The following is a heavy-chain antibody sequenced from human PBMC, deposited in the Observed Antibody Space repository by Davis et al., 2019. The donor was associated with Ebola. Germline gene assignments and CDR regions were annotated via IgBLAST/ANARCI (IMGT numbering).Heavy chain of an antibody. V-gene: IGHV4-39*07. CDR3: ARNTSGFGHFDF. CDR1: GGSIRDYTTY. J-gene: IGHJ4*02. CDR2: LYYTGSP. D-gene: IGHD6-19*01. Sequence: PSETLSLTCTVSGGSIRDYTTYWSRIRQAPGKGLEWIGTLYYTGSPYYNPALKSRLFMSVDTSKNQFSLELTSVTAADTAMYYCARNTSGFGHFDFWGQGTLVTAAS.